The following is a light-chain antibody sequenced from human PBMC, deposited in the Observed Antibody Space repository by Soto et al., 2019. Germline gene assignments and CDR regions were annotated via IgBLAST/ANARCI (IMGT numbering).Light chain of an antibody. CDR3: QQYGSPPPT. Sequence: EIVLTQSPGTLSLSPGERATLSCRASQSVTSTYLAWYQQKPGQAPSLLIYAASSRATGIPDRFSGSGSGTDFTLTITRLEPEDFAVYSCQQYGSPPPTFGQGTKLEIK. CDR2: AAS. CDR1: QSVTSTY. J-gene: IGKJ2*01. V-gene: IGKV3-20*01.